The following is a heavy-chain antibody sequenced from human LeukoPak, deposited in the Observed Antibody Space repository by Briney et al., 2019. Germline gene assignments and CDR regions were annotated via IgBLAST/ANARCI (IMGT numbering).Heavy chain of an antibody. Sequence: ASVKVSCKASGYTFTSYGISWVRQAPGQGLEWMGWISAYNGNTNYAQKLQGRVTMTTDTFTSTAYMELRSLRSDDTAVYYCARWVGGLRYSVLGAFDIWGQGTMVTVSS. J-gene: IGHJ3*02. D-gene: IGHD3-9*01. CDR1: GYTFTSYG. V-gene: IGHV1-18*01. CDR3: ARWVGGLRYSVLGAFDI. CDR2: ISAYNGNT.